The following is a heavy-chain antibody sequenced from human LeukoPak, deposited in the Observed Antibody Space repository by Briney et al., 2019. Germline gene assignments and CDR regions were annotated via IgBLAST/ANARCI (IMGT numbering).Heavy chain of an antibody. CDR3: ATDEHYDSSGLYW. J-gene: IGHJ4*02. D-gene: IGHD3-22*01. V-gene: IGHV3-48*04. Sequence: GGSLRLSCAASGFTFSSSSMNWVRQAPGKGLEWVSYISSSSSTIYYADSVKGRFTISRDNAKNSLYLQMNSLRAEDTAVYYCATDEHYDSSGLYWGGQGTLVTVSS. CDR2: ISSSSSTI. CDR1: GFTFSSSS.